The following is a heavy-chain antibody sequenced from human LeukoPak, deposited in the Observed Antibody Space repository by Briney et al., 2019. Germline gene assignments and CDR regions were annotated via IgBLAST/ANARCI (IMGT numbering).Heavy chain of an antibody. CDR1: GYRFTSYG. D-gene: IGHD3-9*01. CDR2: ISAYNGNT. CDR3: ARGGDGDILTRLVFDY. Sequence: ASVTVSCKASGYRFTSYGISWVRQAPGQGLEWMGWISAYNGNTNYAQKLQGRVTMTTDTSTSTAYMELRSLRSDDTAVYYCARGGDGDILTRLVFDYWGQGTLVTVSS. V-gene: IGHV1-18*01. J-gene: IGHJ4*02.